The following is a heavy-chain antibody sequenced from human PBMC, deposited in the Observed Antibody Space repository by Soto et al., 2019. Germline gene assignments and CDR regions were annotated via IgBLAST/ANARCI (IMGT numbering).Heavy chain of an antibody. CDR1: GFTFSSYA. J-gene: IGHJ4*02. CDR2: ISGSGGST. D-gene: IGHD3-22*01. CDR3: KKGLYHYDMRGYYGTSYFDY. V-gene: IGHV3-23*01. Sequence: EVQLLESGGGLVQPGGSLRLSCAASGFTFSSYAMSWVRQAPGKGLEWVSAISGSGGSTYYADSVKGRCTISRDKSKSMTYLQMNSLSGEDTALYYGKKGLYHYDMRGYYGTSYFDYRGQGALLTVS.